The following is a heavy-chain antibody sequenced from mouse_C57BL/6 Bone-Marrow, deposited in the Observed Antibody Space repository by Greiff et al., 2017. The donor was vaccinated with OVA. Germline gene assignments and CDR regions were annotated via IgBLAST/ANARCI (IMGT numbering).Heavy chain of an antibody. Sequence: EVKLVESGGGLVKPGGSLKLSCAASGFTFSSYTMSWVRQTPEKRLEWVATISGGGGNTYYPDSVKGRFTISRDNAKNTLYLQMSSLRSEDTALYYCARHGGYDRYFDVWGTGTTVTVSS. CDR1: GFTFSSYT. D-gene: IGHD2-2*01. V-gene: IGHV5-9*01. CDR3: ARHGGYDRYFDV. CDR2: ISGGGGNT. J-gene: IGHJ1*03.